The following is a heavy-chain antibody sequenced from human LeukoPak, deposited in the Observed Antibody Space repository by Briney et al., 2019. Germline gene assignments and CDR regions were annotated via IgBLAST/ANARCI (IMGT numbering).Heavy chain of an antibody. CDR1: GFTFSSYA. CDR2: ISYDGSNK. CDR3: AREFSNANWAPFDY. Sequence: GGSLRLSCAASGFTFSSYAMHWVRQAPGKGLEWVAVISYDGSNKYYADSVKGRFTISRDNSKNTLYLQMNSLRAEDTAVYYCAREFSNANWAPFDYWGQGTLVTVSS. V-gene: IGHV3-30-3*01. D-gene: IGHD7-27*01. J-gene: IGHJ4*02.